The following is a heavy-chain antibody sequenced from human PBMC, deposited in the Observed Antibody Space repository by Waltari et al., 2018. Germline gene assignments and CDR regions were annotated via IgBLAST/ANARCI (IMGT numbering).Heavy chain of an antibody. Sequence: QVQLVQSGAAVKKPGASVKVSCKASGYTFISYAMHWVRQAPGQRLEWMGWSNTGNGYTKYSQEFQGRVTITRDTSASTAYMELSSLRSEDTAVYYCARSSGSYSMDVWGQGTTVTVAS. CDR2: SNTGNGYT. J-gene: IGHJ6*03. D-gene: IGHD1-26*01. CDR1: GYTFISYA. CDR3: ARSSGSYSMDV. V-gene: IGHV1-3*02.